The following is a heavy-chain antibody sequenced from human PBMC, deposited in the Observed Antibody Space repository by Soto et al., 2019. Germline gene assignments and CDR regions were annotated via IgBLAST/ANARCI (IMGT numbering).Heavy chain of an antibody. Sequence: EVRLVESGGGLVQPGGSLRLSCAASGVTVGNNYMSWVRQAPGKGLEWVSATYSGGDTRYADSVKGRFTMSRDSTKNTVYLQMDSLSAEDTVVYFCARNVPVTALGYWGQGSLVTVSS. CDR1: GVTVGNNY. J-gene: IGHJ4*02. CDR2: TYSGGDT. CDR3: ARNVPVTALGY. D-gene: IGHD4-17*01. V-gene: IGHV3-66*01.